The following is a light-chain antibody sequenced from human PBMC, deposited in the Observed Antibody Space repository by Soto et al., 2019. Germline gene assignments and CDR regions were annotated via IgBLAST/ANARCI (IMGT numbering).Light chain of an antibody. CDR3: QQYNSRPRT. V-gene: IGKV1-27*01. CDR1: QGISNF. Sequence: DIQLEQSPSSRSAFLGEGVIITCRASQGISNFLAWYQQKPGKVPKLLIYAASNLPTGVPAKFSGTGFGTVFTLTISDVQPEDCATYFCQQYNSRPRTFGGGTKVDIK. J-gene: IGKJ4*01. CDR2: AAS.